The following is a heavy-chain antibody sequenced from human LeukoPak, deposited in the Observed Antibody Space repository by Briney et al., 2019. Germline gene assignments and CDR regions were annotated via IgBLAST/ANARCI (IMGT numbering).Heavy chain of an antibody. CDR2: IRAYNGNT. CDR3: ARDPTPAYYYDSSGLNWFDP. Sequence: GASVKVSCKASGYTFTSYGISWVRQTPGQGLEWMGWIRAYNGNTNYAQKLQGRVTMTTDTSTSTAYMELRSLRSDDTAVYYCARDPTPAYYYDSSGLNWFDPWGQGTLVTVSS. D-gene: IGHD3-22*01. CDR1: GYTFTSYG. J-gene: IGHJ5*02. V-gene: IGHV1-18*01.